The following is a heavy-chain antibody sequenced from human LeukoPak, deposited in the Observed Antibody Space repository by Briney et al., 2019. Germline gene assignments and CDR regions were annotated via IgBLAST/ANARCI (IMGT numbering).Heavy chain of an antibody. CDR2: ISAYNGNT. CDR1: GGTFSSYA. Sequence: ASVKVSCKASGGTFSSYAISWVRQAPGQGLEWMGWISAYNGNTNYAQKLQGRVTMTTDTSTSTAYMELRSLRSDDTAVYYCARGAALSSGWYFAYWGQGTLVTVSS. J-gene: IGHJ4*02. D-gene: IGHD6-19*01. CDR3: ARGAALSSGWYFAY. V-gene: IGHV1-18*01.